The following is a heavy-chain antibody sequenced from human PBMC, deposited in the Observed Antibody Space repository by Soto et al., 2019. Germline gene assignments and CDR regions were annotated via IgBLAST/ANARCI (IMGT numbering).Heavy chain of an antibody. D-gene: IGHD2-15*01. CDR1: GYTFASSG. V-gene: IGHV1-18*04. Sequence: GASVKVSWKPCGYTFASSGMSWLRQAAGQGLQWXGWISACKVYTSCAQKLQGRVTMTTDKSTSTAYMELRSLRYDDTALYYCAIEIGRLSWFDPWCQETLVTVSS. CDR3: AIEIGRLSWFDP. CDR2: ISACKVYT. J-gene: IGHJ5*02.